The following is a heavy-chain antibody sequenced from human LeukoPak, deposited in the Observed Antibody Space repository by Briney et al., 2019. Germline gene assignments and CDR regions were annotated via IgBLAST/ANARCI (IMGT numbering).Heavy chain of an antibody. Sequence: PSETLSLTCAVSGVSISSSSYYWGWVRQPQGKGLGWIGSIYYSEITYYNPPLKSRVHISVDTSKNQFSRKRSAVTAADTAVYYCARGQQWFDPWGQGTLVTASS. D-gene: IGHD6-13*01. CDR2: IYYSEIT. J-gene: IGHJ5*02. CDR3: ARGQQWFDP. V-gene: IGHV4-39*07. CDR1: GVSISSSSYY.